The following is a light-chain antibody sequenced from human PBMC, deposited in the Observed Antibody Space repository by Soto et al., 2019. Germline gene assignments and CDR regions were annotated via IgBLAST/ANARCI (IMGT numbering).Light chain of an antibody. Sequence: QSALTQPASVSGAPGQSIAISCTGTSSDVVTYKYVSWYQQHPGKAPKLMIYEVSIRPSGVSDRFSGSKSGNTASLTISGLRPEDEAYYYCWSYAGSTTRVVFGGGTKVTVL. CDR3: WSYAGSTTRVV. J-gene: IGLJ2*01. CDR2: EVS. CDR1: SSDVVTYKY. V-gene: IGLV2-14*01.